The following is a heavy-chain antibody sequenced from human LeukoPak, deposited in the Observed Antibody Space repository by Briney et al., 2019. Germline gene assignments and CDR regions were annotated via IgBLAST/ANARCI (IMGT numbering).Heavy chain of an antibody. CDR3: ARGATYCGGDCYPRWFDP. CDR2: ISSSGST. V-gene: IGHV4-31*03. CDR1: GGSISNGPYY. Sequence: PSQTLSLTCTVSGGSISNGPYYWTWIRQHPGKGLEWIGYISSSGSTYYNPSLNSRVTILVDTSKNQFSLKLSSVTAADTAVYYCARGATYCGGDCYPRWFDPWGQGTLVTVSS. J-gene: IGHJ5*02. D-gene: IGHD2-21*02.